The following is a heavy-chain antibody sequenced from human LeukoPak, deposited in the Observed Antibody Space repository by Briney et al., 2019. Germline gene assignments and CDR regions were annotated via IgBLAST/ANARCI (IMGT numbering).Heavy chain of an antibody. J-gene: IGHJ4*02. V-gene: IGHV3-53*01. D-gene: IGHD3-10*01. Sequence: SGGSLRLSCAASGFTVSSNYMSWVRQAPGKGLEWASVIYSGGSTYYADSVKGRFTISRDNSKSTLYIQMNSLRAEDTAVYYCARAKPKNMVRGLIMRRESRYYFDYWGQGTLVTVSS. CDR3: ARAKPKNMVRGLIMRRESRYYFDY. CDR2: IYSGGST. CDR1: GFTVSSNY.